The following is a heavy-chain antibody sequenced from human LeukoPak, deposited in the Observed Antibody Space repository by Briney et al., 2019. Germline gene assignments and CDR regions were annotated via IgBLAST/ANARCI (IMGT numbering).Heavy chain of an antibody. Sequence: SPSETLSLTCTVSGGSISSYYWSWIRQPPGKGLEWIGYIYYSGSTNYNPSLKSRVTISVDTSKNQFSLKLSSVTAADTAVYYCARDVAVVRPGYYMDVWGKGTTVTVSS. CDR3: ARDVAVVRPGYYMDV. CDR1: GGSISSYY. D-gene: IGHD4-23*01. CDR2: IYYSGST. J-gene: IGHJ6*03. V-gene: IGHV4-59*01.